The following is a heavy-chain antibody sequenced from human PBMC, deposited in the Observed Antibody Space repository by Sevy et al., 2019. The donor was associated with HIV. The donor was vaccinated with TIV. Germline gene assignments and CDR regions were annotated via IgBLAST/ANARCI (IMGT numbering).Heavy chain of an antibody. CDR1: GFTFSSYA. CDR3: AKGGYSSGSYYFDY. V-gene: IGHV3-23*01. Sequence: GGSLRLSCAASGFTFSSYAMSWVRQAPGKGLEWVSAISGSGGSTYYADSVKGRFTISRDNSKNTLYLQMNSLRAKDTAVYYCAKGGYSSGSYYFDYWGQGTLVTVSS. J-gene: IGHJ4*02. D-gene: IGHD6-19*01. CDR2: ISGSGGST.